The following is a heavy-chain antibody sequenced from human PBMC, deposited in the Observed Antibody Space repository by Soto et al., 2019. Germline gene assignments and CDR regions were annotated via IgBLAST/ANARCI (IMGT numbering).Heavy chain of an antibody. D-gene: IGHD1-7*01. V-gene: IGHV3-74*01. CDR2: INVDGNAP. CDR3: ARGLLGSGGTTGH. Sequence: EVQLVESGGGLVQPGGSLRLSCAASGFTFSSYWMHWVRQAPGKGLVWVSRINVDGNAPTYADSVKGRFTISRDNAKNTLYLQINTLRAEDTAVYYCARGLLGSGGTTGHWGQGTLVTVSS. CDR1: GFTFSSYW. J-gene: IGHJ4*02.